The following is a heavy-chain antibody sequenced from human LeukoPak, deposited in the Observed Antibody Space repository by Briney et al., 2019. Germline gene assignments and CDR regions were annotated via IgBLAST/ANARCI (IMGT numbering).Heavy chain of an antibody. Sequence: PGGSLRLSCAASGFTFSSYWMSWVRQAPGKGLEWVANIKQDGSEKYYVDSVKGRFTISRDNAKNSLYLQMNSLRAEDTAVYYCARDQRFLEWPPTGYWGQGTLVTVSS. CDR1: GFTFSSYW. D-gene: IGHD3-3*01. CDR2: IKQDGSEK. CDR3: ARDQRFLEWPPTGY. V-gene: IGHV3-7*01. J-gene: IGHJ4*02.